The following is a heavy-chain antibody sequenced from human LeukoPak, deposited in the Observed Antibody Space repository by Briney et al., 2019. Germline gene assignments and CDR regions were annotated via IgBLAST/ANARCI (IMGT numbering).Heavy chain of an antibody. CDR2: INPNSGGT. Sequence: GASVKVSCKASGYTFTGYYMHWVRQAPGQGLEWMGWINPNSGGTNYAQKFQGRVTMTRDTSISTAYMELSRLRSDDTAVYYCARVGSSGWLYFDYWGQGTLVTVSS. CDR1: GYTFTGYY. J-gene: IGHJ4*02. V-gene: IGHV1-2*02. D-gene: IGHD6-19*01. CDR3: ARVGSSGWLYFDY.